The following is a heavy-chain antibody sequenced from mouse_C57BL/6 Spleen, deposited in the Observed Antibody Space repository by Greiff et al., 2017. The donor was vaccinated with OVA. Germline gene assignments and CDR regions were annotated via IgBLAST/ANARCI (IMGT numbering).Heavy chain of an antibody. CDR2: IYPGSGST. D-gene: IGHD3-2*02. J-gene: IGHJ4*01. CDR3: ARQGYYYAMDY. V-gene: IGHV1-55*01. Sequence: QVHVKQPGAELVKPGASVKMSCKASGYTFTSYWITWVKQRPGQGLEWIGDIYPGSGSTNYNEKFKSKATLTVDTSSSTAYMQLSSLTSEDSAVYYCARQGYYYAMDYWGQGTSVTVSS. CDR1: GYTFTSYW.